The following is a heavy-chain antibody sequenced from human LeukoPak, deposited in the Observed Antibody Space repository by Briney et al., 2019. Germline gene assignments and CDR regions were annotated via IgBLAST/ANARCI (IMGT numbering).Heavy chain of an antibody. J-gene: IGHJ6*02. D-gene: IGHD3-10*01. CDR1: GASITSYY. CDR3: ARRPRGFYGMDV. CDR2: IYYSGST. V-gene: IGHV4-59*08. Sequence: PSETLSLTCTISGASITSYYWSWIRQPPGKGLEWIGDIYYSGSTNYNPSLKSRVTISVDTSKNQFSLKLSPVTAADTAVYYCARRPRGFYGMDVWGQGTTVTVSS.